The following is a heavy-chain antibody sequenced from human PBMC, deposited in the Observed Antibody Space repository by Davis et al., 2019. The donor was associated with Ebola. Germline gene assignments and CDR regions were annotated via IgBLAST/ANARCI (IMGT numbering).Heavy chain of an antibody. Sequence: MPSETLSLTCTVSGGSISSGGYYWSWIRQHPGKGLEWIGYIYYSGSTYYNPSLKSRVAISIDTSKNQFSLKLTSVTAADTAVYYCARGFVLLGGFNYWGRGTLVTVSS. CDR3: ARGFVLLGGFNY. D-gene: IGHD2-15*01. CDR2: IYYSGST. CDR1: GGSISSGGYY. J-gene: IGHJ4*02. V-gene: IGHV4-31*03.